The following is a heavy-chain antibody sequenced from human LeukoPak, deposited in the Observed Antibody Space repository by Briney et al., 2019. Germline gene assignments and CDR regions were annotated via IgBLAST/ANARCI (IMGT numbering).Heavy chain of an antibody. Sequence: PSETLSLTCAVSGGSISSGGYSWSWIRQPPGKGLEWIGYIYHSGSTYYNPSLKSRVTISVDRSKNQFSLKLSSVTAADTAVYYCASSYYDFWSSQYDYWGQGTLVTVSS. V-gene: IGHV4-30-2*01. D-gene: IGHD3-3*01. CDR1: GGSISSGGYS. CDR3: ASSYYDFWSSQYDY. J-gene: IGHJ4*02. CDR2: IYHSGST.